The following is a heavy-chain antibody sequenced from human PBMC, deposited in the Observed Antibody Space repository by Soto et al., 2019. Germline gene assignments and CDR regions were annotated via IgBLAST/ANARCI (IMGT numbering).Heavy chain of an antibody. CDR2: ISYDGSNK. Sequence: SLRLSCAASGFTLSSYAMHWVRQAPGKGLEWVAVISYDGSNKYYADSVKGRFTISRDNSKNTLYLQMNSLRAEDTAVYYCARENCSSTSCYYYHYGMDVWGQGTTVTVSS. J-gene: IGHJ6*02. V-gene: IGHV3-30-3*01. CDR3: ARENCSSTSCYYYHYGMDV. CDR1: GFTLSSYA. D-gene: IGHD2-2*01.